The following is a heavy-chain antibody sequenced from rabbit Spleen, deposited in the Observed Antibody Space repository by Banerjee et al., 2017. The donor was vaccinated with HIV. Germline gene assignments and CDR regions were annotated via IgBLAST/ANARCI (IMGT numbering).Heavy chain of an antibody. CDR1: GFSFSSSDY. V-gene: IGHV1S40*01. Sequence: QSLEESGGDLVKPGASLTLTCTASGFSFSSSDYMCWVRQAPGKGLEWISCIAGSSSDFTYSATWAKGRFTISKTSSTTVTLQMTSLTVADTATYFCARDTGSGDYIDVYFDLWGPGTLVTVS. J-gene: IGHJ4*01. CDR3: ARDTGSGDYIDVYFDL. D-gene: IGHD1-1*01. CDR2: IAGSSSDFT.